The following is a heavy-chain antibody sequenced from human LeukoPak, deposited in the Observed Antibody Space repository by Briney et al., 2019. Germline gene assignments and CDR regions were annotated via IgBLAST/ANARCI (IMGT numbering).Heavy chain of an antibody. D-gene: IGHD1-26*01. V-gene: IGHV3-15*01. CDR3: TTDHQVGALDY. Sequence: GGSLRLSCAASGFTFSSYGMHWVRQAPGKGLEWVGRIKSKTDGGTTDYAAPVKGRFTISRDDSKNTLYLQMNSLKTEDTAVYYCTTDHQVGALDYWGQGTLVTVSS. CDR1: GFTFSSYG. J-gene: IGHJ4*02. CDR2: IKSKTDGGTT.